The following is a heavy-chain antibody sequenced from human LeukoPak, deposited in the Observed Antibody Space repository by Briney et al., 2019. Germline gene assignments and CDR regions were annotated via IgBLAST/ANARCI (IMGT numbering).Heavy chain of an antibody. J-gene: IGHJ4*02. CDR1: GFTLSTYG. CDR2: IWNDGSNK. CDR3: AKDLSSSWFEGLDN. D-gene: IGHD6-13*01. V-gene: IGHV3-33*06. Sequence: GGSLRLSCAASGFTLSTYGMYWVRQAPGKGLEWVAVIWNDGSNKHYADSVKGRFTTSRDNSKNTLDLQMNSLRAEDTAVYYCAKDLSSSWFEGLDNWGQGTLVTVSS.